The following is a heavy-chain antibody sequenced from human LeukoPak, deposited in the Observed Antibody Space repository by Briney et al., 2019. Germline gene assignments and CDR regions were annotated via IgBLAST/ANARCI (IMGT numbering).Heavy chain of an antibody. CDR1: GGSFSGYY. J-gene: IGHJ4*02. V-gene: IGHV4-34*01. CDR3: ARVRMITFGGVIVPLPPLDY. D-gene: IGHD3-16*02. Sequence: PSETLSLTCAVYGGSFSGYYWSWIRRPPGKGLEWIGEINHSGSTNYNPSLKSRVTISVDTSKNQFSLKLSSVTAADTAVYYCARVRMITFGGVIVPLPPLDYWGQGTLVTVSS. CDR2: INHSGST.